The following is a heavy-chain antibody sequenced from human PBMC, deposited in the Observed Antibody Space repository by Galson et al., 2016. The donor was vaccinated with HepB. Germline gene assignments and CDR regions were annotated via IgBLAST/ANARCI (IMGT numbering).Heavy chain of an antibody. J-gene: IGHJ3*02. V-gene: IGHV4-59*08. CDR3: ARHGYYSYAAFDI. D-gene: IGHD3-22*01. CDR2: MFYSGTT. CDR1: GGSISGYY. Sequence: ETLSLTCTVSGGSISGYYWSWIRQPPGKGLEWIGNMFYSGTTNYNPSLKSRVTISVDTSKSQFSLKLSSVNAADTAIYYCARHGYYSYAAFDIWGQGTMVTVSS.